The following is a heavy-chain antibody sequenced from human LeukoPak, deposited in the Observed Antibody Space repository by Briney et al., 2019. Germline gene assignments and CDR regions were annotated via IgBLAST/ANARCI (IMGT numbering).Heavy chain of an antibody. Sequence: GGSLRLSCAASRFNVNNYWMHWVRQAPGKGLVWVSRINEDGRVTSYAGSVRGRFTISRDSVENTLHLQMNSLRAEDTAVYYCVRDGDGPRAFDIWGQGTMVTVSS. D-gene: IGHD3-10*01. CDR3: VRDGDGPRAFDI. V-gene: IGHV3-74*01. CDR1: RFNVNNYW. J-gene: IGHJ3*02. CDR2: INEDGRVT.